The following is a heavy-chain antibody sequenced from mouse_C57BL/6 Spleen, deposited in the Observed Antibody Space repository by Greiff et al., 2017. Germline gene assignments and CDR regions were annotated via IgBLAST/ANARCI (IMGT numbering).Heavy chain of an antibody. CDR1: GYAFSSSW. J-gene: IGHJ2*01. Sequence: QVQLQQSGPELVKPGASVKISCKASGYAFSSSWMNWVKQRPGKGLEWIGRIYPGDGDTNYNGKFKGKATLTADKSSSTAYLQLSSLTSEDSAVYFCARWGGYYGDYWGQGTTLTVSS. CDR2: IYPGDGDT. D-gene: IGHD1-1*02. CDR3: ARWGGYYGDY. V-gene: IGHV1-82*01.